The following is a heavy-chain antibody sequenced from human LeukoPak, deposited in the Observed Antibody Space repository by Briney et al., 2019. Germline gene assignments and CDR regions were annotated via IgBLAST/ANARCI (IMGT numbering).Heavy chain of an antibody. CDR3: ATPRMNYYGSGSHYSYYYLDV. CDR2: VIPHSGTA. J-gene: IGHJ6*03. V-gene: IGHV1-69*13. D-gene: IGHD3-10*01. Sequence: SVKVSCKASGGAFTRAAVSWVRQAPGQGLEWMGGVIPHSGTADYAQKFQGRVTLTADESTSTVYMELNSLTSEGTAVYYCATPRMNYYGSGSHYSYYYLDVWGSGTAVTVSS. CDR1: GGAFTRAA.